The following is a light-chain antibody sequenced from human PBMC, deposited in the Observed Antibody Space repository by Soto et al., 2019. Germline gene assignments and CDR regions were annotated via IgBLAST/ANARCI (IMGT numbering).Light chain of an antibody. V-gene: IGKV1-5*03. CDR1: QSISSW. CDR2: KAS. CDR3: QQYTSYWT. Sequence: DIEMTRSPSTLSASVRERVALTCRASQSISSWLSWDQQTPGKAPKLLIYKASSLESGVPSRFSGSGSGTEFTLTISSLPHDDFANYYCQQYTSYWTFGQGTKVDIK. J-gene: IGKJ1*01.